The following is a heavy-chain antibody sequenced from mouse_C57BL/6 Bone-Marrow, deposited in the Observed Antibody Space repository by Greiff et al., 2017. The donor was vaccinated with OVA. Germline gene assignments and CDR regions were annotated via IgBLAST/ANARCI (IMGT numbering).Heavy chain of an antibody. D-gene: IGHD1-1*01. CDR2: IHPNSGST. J-gene: IGHJ1*03. Sequence: QVQLQQPGAELVKPGASVKLSCKASGYTFTSYWIHWVKQRPGQGLEWIGMIHPNSGSTNYNEKFKSKATLTVDKSSSTAYMQLSSLTSEDSAVYYCARPPDYYGSSYVYFDVWGTGTTVTVSS. CDR3: ARPPDYYGSSYVYFDV. V-gene: IGHV1-64*01. CDR1: GYTFTSYW.